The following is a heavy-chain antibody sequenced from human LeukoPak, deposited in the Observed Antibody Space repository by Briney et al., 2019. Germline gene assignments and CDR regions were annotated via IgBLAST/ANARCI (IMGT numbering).Heavy chain of an antibody. D-gene: IGHD6-25*01. CDR3: AGGAGFDP. V-gene: IGHV3-30*03. CDR1: GFTFSNYG. CDR2: ISSDGSTK. J-gene: IGHJ5*02. Sequence: GRSLRLSCAGSGFTFSNYGMHWVRQAPGKGLEWVAVISSDGSTKYSTDSVKGRFAISRDNSKNTLYLQMNSLRAEDTAVYYCAGGAGFDPWGQGTLVTVSS.